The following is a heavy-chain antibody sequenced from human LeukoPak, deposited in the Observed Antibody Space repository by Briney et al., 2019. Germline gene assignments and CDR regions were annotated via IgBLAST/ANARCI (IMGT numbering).Heavy chain of an antibody. CDR1: GLTFSNDW. Sequence: GGSLRLSCAVSGLTFSNDWMNWVRQAPGKGLEWVANINPDGGEERYVDSVKGRFVISRDNAKNSLYLQMNSLRAEDTAVYYCAIWGTDQNYWGQGTLVTVSS. J-gene: IGHJ4*02. V-gene: IGHV3-7*02. CDR2: INPDGGEE. CDR3: AIWGTDQNY. D-gene: IGHD3-16*01.